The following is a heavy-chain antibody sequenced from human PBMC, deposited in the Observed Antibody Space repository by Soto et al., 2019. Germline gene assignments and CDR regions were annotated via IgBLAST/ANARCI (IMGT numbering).Heavy chain of an antibody. CDR2: INAGNGNT. Sequence: GASVKVSCKASGYTFTSYAMHWVRQAPGQRLEWMGWINAGNGNTKYSQKFQGRVTITRDTSASTAYMELSSLRSEDTAVYYCARAGRGAARRDYYYGMDVWGQGTTVTVSS. V-gene: IGHV1-3*01. D-gene: IGHD6-6*01. J-gene: IGHJ6*02. CDR1: GYTFTSYA. CDR3: ARAGRGAARRDYYYGMDV.